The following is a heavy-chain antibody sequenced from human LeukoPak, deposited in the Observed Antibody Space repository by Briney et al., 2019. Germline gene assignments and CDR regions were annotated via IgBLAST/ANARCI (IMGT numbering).Heavy chain of an antibody. D-gene: IGHD2-15*01. Sequence: PGGSLRLSCAASGFTFSNHVMNWVRQAPGKGLEWVSAIGGSDGSTYYADSVKGRFTISRDNSKDTLYLQMNSLRAEDTAVYYCARDNGWSADFWGQGTLVTVSS. CDR1: GFTFSNHV. J-gene: IGHJ4*02. CDR2: IGGSDGST. V-gene: IGHV3-23*01. CDR3: ARDNGWSADF.